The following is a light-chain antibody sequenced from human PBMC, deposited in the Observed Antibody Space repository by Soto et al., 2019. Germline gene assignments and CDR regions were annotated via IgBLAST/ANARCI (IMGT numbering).Light chain of an antibody. Sequence: DIQMTQSPSFLSASVGDRVTITCQASQDIKNYLNWYQQKSGKAPKLLIYDASDLETGVPSRFSGSGSGTDFTFTINSLQPEDIATYYCQQYDNLPLTFGGGTKVDI. J-gene: IGKJ4*01. CDR3: QQYDNLPLT. V-gene: IGKV1-33*01. CDR2: DAS. CDR1: QDIKNY.